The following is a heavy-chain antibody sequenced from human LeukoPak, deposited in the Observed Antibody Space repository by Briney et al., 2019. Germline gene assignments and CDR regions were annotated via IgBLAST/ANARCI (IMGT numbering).Heavy chain of an antibody. CDR3: ARPAERGYSYGLDF. V-gene: IGHV4-59*01. CDR1: GGSISSYY. CDR2: IYYSGST. D-gene: IGHD5-18*01. Sequence: KPSETLSLTCTVSGGSISSYYWSWIRQPPGKGLEWIGYIYYSGSTNYSPSLKSRVTISLDTSKNQVSLTLSSVTAADTAVYYCARPAERGYSYGLDFWGQGTMVTVSS. J-gene: IGHJ3*01.